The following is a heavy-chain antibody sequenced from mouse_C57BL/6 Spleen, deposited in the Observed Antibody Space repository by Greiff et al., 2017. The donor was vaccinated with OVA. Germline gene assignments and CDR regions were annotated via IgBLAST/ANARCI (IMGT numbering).Heavy chain of an antibody. V-gene: IGHV1-5*01. J-gene: IGHJ2*01. CDR3: TRGGVVARRYFDY. D-gene: IGHD1-1*01. CDR1: GYTFTSYW. CDR2: IYPGNSDT. Sequence: VQLQQSGTVLARPGASVKMSCKTSGYTFTSYWMHWVKQRPGQGLEWIGAIYPGNSDTSYNQKFKGKAKLTAVTSASTAYMELSSLTNEDSAVYYRTRGGVVARRYFDYWGQGTTLTVSS.